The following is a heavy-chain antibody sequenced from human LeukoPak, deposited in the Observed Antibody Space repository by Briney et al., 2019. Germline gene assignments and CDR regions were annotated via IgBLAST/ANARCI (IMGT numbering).Heavy chain of an antibody. CDR2: TNTNGGST. CDR1: GFTFSNYA. D-gene: IGHD6-19*01. CDR3: VKDKKGHWLNNDAFDI. V-gene: IGHV3-64D*06. Sequence: GGSLRLSCSASGFTFSNYAMHWVRQAPGKGLEYVSATNTNGGSTYYADSVKGRFTISRDNSKNTLYLQMSSLRADDTAVYFCVKDKKGHWLNNDAFDIWGQGIVVTVSS. J-gene: IGHJ3*02.